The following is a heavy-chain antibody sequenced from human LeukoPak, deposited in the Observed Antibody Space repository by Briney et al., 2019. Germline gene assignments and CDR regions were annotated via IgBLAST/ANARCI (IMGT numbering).Heavy chain of an antibody. CDR2: INHSGST. J-gene: IGHJ6*02. V-gene: IGHV4-34*01. CDR3: ARDSYDTNGMDV. CDR1: GGSFSGYY. Sequence: PSETLSLTCAVYGGSFSGYYWSWIRQPPGKGLEWIGEINHSGSTNYNPSLKSRVTISVDTSKNQFSLKLSSVTAADTAVYYCARDSYDTNGMDVGGQGTTVTVSS. D-gene: IGHD3-9*01.